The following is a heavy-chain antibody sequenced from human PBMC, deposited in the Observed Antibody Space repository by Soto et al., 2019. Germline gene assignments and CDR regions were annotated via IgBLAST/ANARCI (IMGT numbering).Heavy chain of an antibody. V-gene: IGHV4-30-4*01. CDR3: AREGGESSDGLYYFDS. J-gene: IGHJ4*02. Sequence: SETLSLTCTVSGGSTSSDNAWSWIRQPPGKGLEWIGHIYYSGNTDYNPSLKSRLAISIDTSKNQFSLKLSSVTAADTAVYFCAREGGESSDGLYYFDSWGQGSLVAVSS. CDR2: IYYSGNT. CDR1: GGSTSSDNA. D-gene: IGHD3-16*01.